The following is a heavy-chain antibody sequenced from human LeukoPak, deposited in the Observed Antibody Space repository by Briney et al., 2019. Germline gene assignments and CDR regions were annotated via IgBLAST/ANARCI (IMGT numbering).Heavy chain of an antibody. Sequence: GGSLRLSCAASGFTFSGSAMYWVRLASGKGLGWVGRIRSKSNSYATAYAASVRGRFTMSRDDSKNTAYLQMNSLKTEDTAVYYCTRPYCTNGVCTYDYWGQGTLVTVSS. CDR3: TRPYCTNGVCTYDY. J-gene: IGHJ4*02. CDR2: IRSKSNSYAT. D-gene: IGHD2-8*01. CDR1: GFTFSGSA. V-gene: IGHV3-73*01.